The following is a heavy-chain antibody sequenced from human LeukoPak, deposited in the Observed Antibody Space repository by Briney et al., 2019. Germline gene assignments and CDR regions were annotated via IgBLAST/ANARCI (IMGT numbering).Heavy chain of an antibody. CDR3: ARGKESHGHYFHY. CDR1: GGTFNNYA. Sequence: SVKVSCKASGGTFNNYAINWVRQAPGQGLEWMGGIFPLFETTNYAQRFRGRVTITADESTSTAYMELNSPRTEDTAVYYCARGKESHGHYFHYWGQGTLVTVSS. CDR2: IFPLFETT. J-gene: IGHJ4*02. V-gene: IGHV1-69*13.